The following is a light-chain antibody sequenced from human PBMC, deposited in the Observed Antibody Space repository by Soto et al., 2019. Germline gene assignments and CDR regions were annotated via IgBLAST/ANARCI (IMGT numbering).Light chain of an antibody. CDR2: EVV. J-gene: IGLJ1*01. CDR3: SSYAAGSIYV. CDR1: SSDVGGYNY. V-gene: IGLV2-11*01. Sequence: QSALTQPRSVSGSPGQSVTISCTGTSSDVGGYNYVSWYQQHPGKAPKLMIYEVVNRPSGVSIRFSGSKSGDTASLTITGLQAEDEADYYCSSYAAGSIYVFGTGTKLTVL.